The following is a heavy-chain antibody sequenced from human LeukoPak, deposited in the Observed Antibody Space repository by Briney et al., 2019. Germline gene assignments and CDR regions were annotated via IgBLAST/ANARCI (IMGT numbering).Heavy chain of an antibody. J-gene: IGHJ4*02. Sequence: PSGTLSLTCAVSGGSISSSNWWSWVRQPPGKGLEWIGEIYHSGSTNYNPSLKSRVTISVDKSKNQFSLKLSSVTAADTAVYYCARHSGSRTKYYYFDYWGQGTLVTVSS. CDR2: IYHSGST. D-gene: IGHD6-19*01. CDR3: ARHSGSRTKYYYFDY. CDR1: GGSISSSNW. V-gene: IGHV4-4*02.